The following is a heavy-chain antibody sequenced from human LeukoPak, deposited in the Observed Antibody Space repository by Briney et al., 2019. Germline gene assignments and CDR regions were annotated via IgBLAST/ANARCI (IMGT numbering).Heavy chain of an antibody. D-gene: IGHD3-9*01. Sequence: ASVKVSCKASGYTFTGYYMHWVRQAPGQGLEWMGWVNPNSGGTNYAQKFQGRVTMTRDTSISTAYMELSSLRSDDTTVYYCARRRVYDILTSYAFDIWGQGTMVTVSS. CDR2: VNPNSGGT. CDR1: GYTFTGYY. CDR3: ARRRVYDILTSYAFDI. J-gene: IGHJ3*02. V-gene: IGHV1-2*02.